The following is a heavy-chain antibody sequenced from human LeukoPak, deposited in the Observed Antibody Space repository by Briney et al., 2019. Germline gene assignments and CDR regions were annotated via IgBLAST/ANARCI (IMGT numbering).Heavy chain of an antibody. CDR2: INPNSGGT. Sequence: ASVKVSCKASGYTFTGYYMHWVRQAPGQGLEWMGWINPNSGGTNYAQKFQDRVTMTRDTSISTAYMELSRLRSDDTAVYYCARVNGRSYYDSSGTVDYWGQGTLVTVSS. CDR3: ARVNGRSYYDSSGTVDY. D-gene: IGHD3-22*01. J-gene: IGHJ4*02. CDR1: GYTFTGYY. V-gene: IGHV1-2*02.